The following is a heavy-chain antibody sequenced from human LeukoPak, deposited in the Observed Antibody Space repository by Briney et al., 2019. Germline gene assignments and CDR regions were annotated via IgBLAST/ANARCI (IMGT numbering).Heavy chain of an antibody. CDR1: GFTVSSNY. Sequence: GGSLRLSCTVSGFTVSSNYMSWVRQAPGKGLEWVSVIYSGGSTYYADSVKGRFTISRDNSKNTLYLQMNSLRAEDTAVYYCARGSSWYLSHFDYWGQGTLVTVSS. J-gene: IGHJ4*02. D-gene: IGHD6-13*01. CDR2: IYSGGST. V-gene: IGHV3-53*01. CDR3: ARGSSWYLSHFDY.